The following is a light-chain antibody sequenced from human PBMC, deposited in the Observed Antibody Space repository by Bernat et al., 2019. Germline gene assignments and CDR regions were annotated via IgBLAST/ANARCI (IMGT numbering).Light chain of an antibody. CDR2: GAS. CDR3: QQLNSYPIT. J-gene: IGKJ5*01. Sequence: DIQLTPSPPFLSASVGDRVTITCRASQVIGPYLAWYQQKPGKAPNLLIYGASTLQTGVPSRFSGSGSGTEFTLTISSLRPEDFATYHCQQLNSYPITFGQGTRLEIK. V-gene: IGKV1-9*01. CDR1: QVIGPY.